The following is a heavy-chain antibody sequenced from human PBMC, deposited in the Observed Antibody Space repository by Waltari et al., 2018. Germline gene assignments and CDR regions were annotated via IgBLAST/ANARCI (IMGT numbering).Heavy chain of an antibody. CDR1: GFTFSSSA. V-gene: IGHV3-23*03. CDR3: AKGGSSSWYSWDYFDY. D-gene: IGHD6-13*01. CDR2: IYSGGST. J-gene: IGHJ4*02. Sequence: EVQLLESGGGLVQPGGSLRLSCAASGFTFSSSAMSWVRQAPGKGLEWVSVIYSGGSTYYADSVKGRFTISRDNSKNTLYLQMNSLRAEDTAVYYCAKGGSSSWYSWDYFDYWGQGTLVTVSS.